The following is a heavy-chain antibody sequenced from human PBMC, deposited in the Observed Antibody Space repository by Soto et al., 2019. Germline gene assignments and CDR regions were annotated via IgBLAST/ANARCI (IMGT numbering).Heavy chain of an antibody. D-gene: IGHD6-13*01. Sequence: QVQLVQSGAEVKKPGASVKASCKASGYTFTSYYMHWVRQAPGQGLECMGIINPSGGSTGYAQKVQTIATINRDTSLSPLYIELSTVNSADTAVSYCASELAAADAGNSWGQGTLVTVSS. J-gene: IGHJ4*02. CDR1: GYTFTSYY. CDR3: ASELAAADAGNS. CDR2: INPSGGST. V-gene: IGHV1-46*01.